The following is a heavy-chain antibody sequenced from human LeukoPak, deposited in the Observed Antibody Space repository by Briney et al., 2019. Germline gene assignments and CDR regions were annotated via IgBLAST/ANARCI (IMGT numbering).Heavy chain of an antibody. Sequence: SQTLSLTGAISGDSGVRQSPSRGLEWLGRTYYRSKWYSDYAVPIQGRISINPDTSKNQFTLHLFSVTPDDTAVYYYARDVATTGWYTFDYWGQGTRVTVSS. CDR2: TYYRSKWYS. V-gene: IGHV6-1*01. D-gene: IGHD6-19*01. CDR3: ARDVATTGWYTFDY. CDR1: GDSG. J-gene: IGHJ4*02.